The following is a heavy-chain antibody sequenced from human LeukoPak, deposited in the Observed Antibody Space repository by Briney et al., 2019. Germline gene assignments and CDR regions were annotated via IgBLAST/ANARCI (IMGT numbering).Heavy chain of an antibody. V-gene: IGHV3-48*03. D-gene: IGHD4/OR15-4a*01. CDR2: ISSSGSTI. CDR3: ARDLTSLRYAIDI. Sequence: GGSLRLSCTASAFTFTSSGKIWVRQAPGKGLEWVSYISSSGSTIYYADSVKGRFTISRDNAKNSLYLQMNSLRAEDTAVYYCARDLTSLRYAIDIWGQGTTVTVSS. CDR1: AFTFTSSG. J-gene: IGHJ6*02.